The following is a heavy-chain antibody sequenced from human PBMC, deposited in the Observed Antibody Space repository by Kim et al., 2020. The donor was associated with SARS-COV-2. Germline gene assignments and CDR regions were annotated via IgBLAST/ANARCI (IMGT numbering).Heavy chain of an antibody. CDR3: AKRYSGSYLPRGGAFDI. CDR1: GFTFSSYA. V-gene: IGHV3-23*01. D-gene: IGHD1-26*01. CDR2: ISGSGGST. Sequence: GGSLRLSCAASGFTFSSYAMSWVRQAPGKGLEWVSAISGSGGSTYYADSVKGRFTISRDNSKNTLYLQMNSLRAEDTAVYYCAKRYSGSYLPRGGAFDIWGQGTMVTVSS. J-gene: IGHJ3*02.